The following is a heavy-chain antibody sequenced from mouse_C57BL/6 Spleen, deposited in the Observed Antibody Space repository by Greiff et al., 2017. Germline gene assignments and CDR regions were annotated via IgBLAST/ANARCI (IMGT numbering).Heavy chain of an antibody. J-gene: IGHJ2*01. CDR2: IHPNSGST. Sequence: VQLQQPGAELVKPGASVKLSCKASGYTFTSYWMHWVKQRPGQGLEWIGMIHPNSGSTNYNEKFKSKATLTVAKSSSTAYMQLSSLTSNDSAVYYCSRSLTACDYWGQGTTLTVSS. CDR3: SRSLTACDY. V-gene: IGHV1-64*01. D-gene: IGHD4-1*01. CDR1: GYTFTSYW.